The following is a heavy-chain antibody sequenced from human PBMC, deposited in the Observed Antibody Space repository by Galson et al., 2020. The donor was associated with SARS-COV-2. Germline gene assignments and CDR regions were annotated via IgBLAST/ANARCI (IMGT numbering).Heavy chain of an antibody. V-gene: IGHV4-30-4*01. CDR1: GGSISSTDYY. D-gene: IGHD3-10*01. CDR3: ARDSLIWRGSGSYYDY. Sequence: SETLSLTCTVSGGSISSTDYYWSWIRQPPGKGLEWIGYIYYSGTTYYNPSLKSRVTISVDTSKNQFSLRLSSVTAADTAVYYCARDSLIWRGSGSYYDYWGQGTLVTVSS. J-gene: IGHJ4*02. CDR2: IYYSGTT.